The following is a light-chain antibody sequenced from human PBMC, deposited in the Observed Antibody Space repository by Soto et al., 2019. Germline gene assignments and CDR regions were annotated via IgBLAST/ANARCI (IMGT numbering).Light chain of an antibody. V-gene: IGKV3-11*01. CDR2: DAS. CDR1: QSVNSN. Sequence: IVLTQSPATLSLSTGEGATLSCRASQSVNSNLAWYQQKPGQAPRLLIYDASNRATGIPARFSGSGSGTDFTLTISSLEPEDFAVYYCQQRSNWPYSMVFGQGTRLEIK. J-gene: IGKJ5*01. CDR3: QQRSNWPYSMV.